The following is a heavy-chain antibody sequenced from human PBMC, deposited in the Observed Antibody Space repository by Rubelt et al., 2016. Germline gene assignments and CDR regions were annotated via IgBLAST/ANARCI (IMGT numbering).Heavy chain of an antibody. CDR3: ASSWYMVW. V-gene: IGHV4-34*01. Sequence: QVQLQQRGAGLLKPSETLSLTCAVYGGSFSGYSWTWIRQPPGKGLEWIGSIYYSGSTNYNPSLKSRVTISVDTSKNQFSLMRTSVTAADSAVYYCASSWYMVWWGQGTRVTVSS. CDR2: IYYSGST. D-gene: IGHD6-13*01. J-gene: IGHJ4*02. CDR1: GGSFSGYS.